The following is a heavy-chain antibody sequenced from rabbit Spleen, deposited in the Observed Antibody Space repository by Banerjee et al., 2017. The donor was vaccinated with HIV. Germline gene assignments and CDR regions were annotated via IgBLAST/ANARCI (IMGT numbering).Heavy chain of an antibody. CDR1: GFSFSSSYY. CDR2: IYAGSSGTT. D-gene: IGHD1-1*01. CDR3: ARGYSSGYRNYVEAFNL. Sequence: QEQLEESGGDLVKPEGSLTLTCTASGFSFSSSYYMCWVRQAPGKGLEWIACIYAGSSGTTYYASWAKGRFTISKTSSTTVTLQMTSLTAADTATYFCARGYSSGYRNYVEAFNLCGPWTLVTVS. J-gene: IGHJ4*01. V-gene: IGHV1S45*01.